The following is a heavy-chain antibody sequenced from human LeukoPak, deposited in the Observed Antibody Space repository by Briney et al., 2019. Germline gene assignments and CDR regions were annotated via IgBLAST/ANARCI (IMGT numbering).Heavy chain of an antibody. CDR2: ISWNGGST. CDR3: ARDYYDASMDY. Sequence: PGRSLRLSCAASGFTFDDYTMHWVRQAPGKGLEWVSLISWNGGSTYYADSVKGRFTISRDNAKNSLYLQMNSLRAEDTAVYYCARDYYDASMDYWGQGTLVTVSS. J-gene: IGHJ4*02. D-gene: IGHD5-12*01. CDR1: GFTFDDYT. V-gene: IGHV3-43*01.